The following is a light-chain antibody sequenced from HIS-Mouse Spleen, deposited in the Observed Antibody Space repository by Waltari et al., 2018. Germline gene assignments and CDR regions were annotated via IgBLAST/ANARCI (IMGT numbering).Light chain of an antibody. Sequence: AFRMTQSPSSFSASTGDRVTITCRASQGISSYLAWYQQKPVKAPKLLIYAASTLQSGVPSRFSGSGSGTDFTLTISCLQSEDFATYYCQQYYSYLPITFGQGTRLEIK. CDR1: QGISSY. J-gene: IGKJ5*01. V-gene: IGKV1-8*01. CDR3: QQYYSYLPIT. CDR2: AAS.